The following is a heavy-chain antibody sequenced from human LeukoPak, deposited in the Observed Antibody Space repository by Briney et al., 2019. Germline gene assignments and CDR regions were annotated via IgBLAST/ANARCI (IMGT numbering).Heavy chain of an antibody. CDR3: ARVSVVVPIGVYHYYAMDV. V-gene: IGHV4-31*03. D-gene: IGHD2-2*01. J-gene: IGHJ6*02. CDR2: IYYSGST. Sequence: SQTLSLTCTGSGDSISTVGYYWAWIRQHRERGLEWIRYIYYSGSTHYNPSLQSRVTISVDMSKNQFSLNLNSVPAADTAVYYCARVSVVVPIGVYHYYAMDVWGQGTTVTVSS. CDR1: GDSISTVGYY.